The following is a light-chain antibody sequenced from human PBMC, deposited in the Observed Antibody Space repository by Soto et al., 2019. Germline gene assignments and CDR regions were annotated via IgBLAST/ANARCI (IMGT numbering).Light chain of an antibody. J-gene: IGKJ1*01. V-gene: IGKV1-39*01. CDR2: AAS. CDR1: QSISSY. CDR3: QQSYSTPVT. Sequence: DTQMTQSPSSLSASVGARVCITFLASQSISSYLNWYQQKPGKDPKLLIYAASSLQSGVPSRFSGSGSGTDFTLTISSLQPEDFATYYCQQSYSTPVTFGQGTKVDI.